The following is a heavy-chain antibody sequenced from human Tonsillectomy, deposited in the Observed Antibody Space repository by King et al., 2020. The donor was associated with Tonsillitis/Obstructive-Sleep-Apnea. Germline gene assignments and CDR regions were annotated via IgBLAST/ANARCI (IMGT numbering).Heavy chain of an antibody. CDR2: IYYSGST. Sequence: QLQESGPGLVKPSETLSLTCTVSGGSISSYYWSWIRQPPGKGLEWIGYIYYSGSTNYNPSIKSRVTISVDTSKNQFSLKLSSVTAADTAVYYCARARRWDCSGGSCYHFDYWGQGTLVTVSS. J-gene: IGHJ4*02. CDR1: GGSISSYY. D-gene: IGHD2-15*01. CDR3: ARARRWDCSGGSCYHFDY. V-gene: IGHV4-59*01.